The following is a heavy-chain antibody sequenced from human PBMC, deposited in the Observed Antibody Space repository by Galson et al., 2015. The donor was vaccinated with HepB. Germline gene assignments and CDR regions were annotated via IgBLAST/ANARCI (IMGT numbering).Heavy chain of an antibody. CDR3: AKASWDNWNFPFDY. CDR1: EFTFSSYA. CDR2: ISSSGGST. J-gene: IGHJ4*02. Sequence: SLRLSCAASEFTFSSYAMTWVRQAPGKGLEWVSGISSSGGSTYYADSVKGRFSISRDNSKNTLSLQMNGLRAEDTAIYYCAKASWDNWNFPFDYWGQGTLVTVSS. D-gene: IGHD1-7*01. V-gene: IGHV3-23*01.